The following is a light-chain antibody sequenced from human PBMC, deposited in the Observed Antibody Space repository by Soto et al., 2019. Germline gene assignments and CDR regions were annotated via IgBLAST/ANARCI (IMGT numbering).Light chain of an antibody. CDR2: GAS. CDR1: QSVDSY. V-gene: IGKV3-11*01. Sequence: EIVMTQSPATLSVSPGERATLSCRASQSVDSYLVWYQQKPGQAPRLLISGASNRATGIAARFSGSGSGTDFTLTINSLEPEDFAVYYCQQRINWPITFGQGTRLEIK. J-gene: IGKJ5*01. CDR3: QQRINWPIT.